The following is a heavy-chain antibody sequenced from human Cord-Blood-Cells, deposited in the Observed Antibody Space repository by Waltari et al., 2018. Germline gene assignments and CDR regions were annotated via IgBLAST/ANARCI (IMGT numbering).Heavy chain of an antibody. CDR2: IYTSGST. V-gene: IGHV4-4*07. J-gene: IGHJ4*02. CDR1: GASFSSSY. CDR3: ARDKGYSSSWYFDY. Sequence: QLRDWAQGLVRPSETWSLPCTDFGASFSSSYWSWTGQPAGKGLEWIGRIYTSGSTNYNPSLKSRVTMSVDTSKNQFSLKLSSVTAADTAVYYCARDKGYSSSWYFDYWGQGTLVTVSS. D-gene: IGHD6-13*01.